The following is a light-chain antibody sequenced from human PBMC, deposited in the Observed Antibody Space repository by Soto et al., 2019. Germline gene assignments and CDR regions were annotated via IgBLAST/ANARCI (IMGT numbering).Light chain of an antibody. Sequence: QSALTQPRSVSGSPGQSVTISCTGTSSDVGGYNYVSWYQQHPGKAPKLMICDVSERPSGVPDRFSGSKSGNTASLTISGLQAEDEADYYCCSFAGSYPYVFGTGTKLTVL. CDR3: CSFAGSYPYV. V-gene: IGLV2-11*01. CDR1: SSDVGGYNY. J-gene: IGLJ1*01. CDR2: DVS.